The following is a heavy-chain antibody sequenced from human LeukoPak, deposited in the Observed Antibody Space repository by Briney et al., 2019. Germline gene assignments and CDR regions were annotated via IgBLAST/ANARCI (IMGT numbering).Heavy chain of an antibody. Sequence: ASETLSLTCAVYGGSFSGYYWSWIRQPPGKGLEWIGEINHSGSTNYNPSLKSGVTISVDTSKNQFSLKLSSVTAADTAVYYCARGHYYDSSGWFDYWGQGTLVTVSS. CDR1: GGSFSGYY. D-gene: IGHD3-22*01. V-gene: IGHV4-34*01. CDR2: INHSGST. J-gene: IGHJ4*02. CDR3: ARGHYYDSSGWFDY.